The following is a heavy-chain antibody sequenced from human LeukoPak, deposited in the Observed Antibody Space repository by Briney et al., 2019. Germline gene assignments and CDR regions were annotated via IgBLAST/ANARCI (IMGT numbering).Heavy chain of an antibody. Sequence: SETLSLTCAVSGGSISSSNWWSWVRQPPGKGLEWIGEIYHSGSTNYNPSLKSRVTISVDKSKNQFSLKLSSVTAADTAVYYCARTYYYDSSGYYYGGGRDNWFDPWGQGTLVTVSS. D-gene: IGHD3-22*01. J-gene: IGHJ5*02. CDR2: IYHSGST. CDR3: ARTYYYDSSGYYYGGGRDNWFDP. CDR1: GGSISSSNW. V-gene: IGHV4-4*02.